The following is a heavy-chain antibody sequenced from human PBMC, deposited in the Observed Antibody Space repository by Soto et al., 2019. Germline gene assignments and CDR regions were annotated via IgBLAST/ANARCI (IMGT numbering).Heavy chain of an antibody. J-gene: IGHJ1*01. D-gene: IGHD1-26*01. Sequence: SLPFTCTVAGGRISSYYWSWIRKARRKGLEWIGHIYDSGCTDYNPSLKSRVTISAYTSKNQFSLKLSSVTAADTAVYYCARAVGGTSGGTEYFQHWGQGTLVTVSS. CDR2: IYDSGCT. CDR1: GGRISSYY. V-gene: IGHV4-59*01. CDR3: ARAVGGTSGGTEYFQH.